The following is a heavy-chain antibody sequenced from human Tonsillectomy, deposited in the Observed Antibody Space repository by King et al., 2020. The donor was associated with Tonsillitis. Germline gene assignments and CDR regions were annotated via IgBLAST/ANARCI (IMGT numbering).Heavy chain of an antibody. CDR1: VYTFTGYY. V-gene: IGHV1-2*02. Sequence: VQLVESGAEVKKPGASVKVSCKASVYTFTGYYMHWLRQAPGQRLEWIGWINPNSGGTNYAQKFQGRVTMTRDTSISTAYMELSRLRSDDTAVYYCAREPYSSSWDDAFDIWGQGTMVTVSS. J-gene: IGHJ3*02. CDR2: INPNSGGT. D-gene: IGHD6-13*01. CDR3: AREPYSSSWDDAFDI.